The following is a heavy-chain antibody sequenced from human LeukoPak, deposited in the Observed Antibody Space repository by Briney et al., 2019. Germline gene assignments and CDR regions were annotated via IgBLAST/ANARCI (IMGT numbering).Heavy chain of an antibody. J-gene: IGHJ4*02. CDR1: GYTSTSYY. V-gene: IGHV1-18*04. CDR2: ISAYNGNT. D-gene: IGHD2-2*01. Sequence: ASVKVSCKASGYTSTSYYMHWVRQAPGQGLEWMGWISAYNGNTNYAQKLQGRVTMTTDTSTSTAYMELRSLRSDDTAVYYCARDWGSTSFHLDYWGQGTLVTVSS. CDR3: ARDWGSTSFHLDY.